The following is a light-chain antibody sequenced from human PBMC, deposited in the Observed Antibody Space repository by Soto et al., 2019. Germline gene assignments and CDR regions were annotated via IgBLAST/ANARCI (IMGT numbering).Light chain of an antibody. CDR1: SSDIGDYNY. V-gene: IGLV2-14*01. J-gene: IGLJ3*02. Sequence: QSALTQPASVSGSPGQSIAISCTGTSSDIGDYNYVSWYQQHPGKAPKLMIYEVSNRPSGVSNRFSGSKSGNTASLTISGLQADDEADYYCSSFTISSTLVFGGGTQLTVL. CDR2: EVS. CDR3: SSFTISSTLV.